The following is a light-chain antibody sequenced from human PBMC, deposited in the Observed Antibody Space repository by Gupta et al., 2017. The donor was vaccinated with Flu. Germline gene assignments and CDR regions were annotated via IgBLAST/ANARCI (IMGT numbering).Light chain of an antibody. V-gene: IGLV2-14*01. CDR1: SSDVGGYNS. CDR3: SSYTSSSTRV. CDR2: EVS. Sequence: QSALTQPASVSGSPGQSITISCTGTSSDVGGYNSVSWYQQHPGKAPKLMIYEVSNRPSEVSNRFSGSKSGNTASLTISGLQAEDEADYYCSSYTSSSTRVFGTGTKVTVL. J-gene: IGLJ1*01.